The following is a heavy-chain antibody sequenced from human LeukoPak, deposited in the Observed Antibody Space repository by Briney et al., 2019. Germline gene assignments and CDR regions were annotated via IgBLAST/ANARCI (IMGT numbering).Heavy chain of an antibody. CDR3: ARAVGTAMVRGDY. D-gene: IGHD5-18*01. J-gene: IGHJ4*02. Sequence: ASVKVSCKASGYTFTGYYMHWLRQAPGQGLEWMGRINPNSGGTNYAQKFQGRVTMTRDTSISTAYMELSRLRSDDTAVYYCARAVGTAMVRGDYWGQGTLVTVSS. CDR1: GYTFTGYY. CDR2: INPNSGGT. V-gene: IGHV1-2*06.